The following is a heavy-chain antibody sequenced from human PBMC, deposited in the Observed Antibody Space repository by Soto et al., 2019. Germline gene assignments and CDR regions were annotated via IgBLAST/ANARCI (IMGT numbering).Heavy chain of an antibody. CDR1: GYSISSSNW. V-gene: IGHV4-28*01. D-gene: IGHD6-6*01. CDR3: ASRLYSSSGSYYYMDV. Sequence: SETLSLTCAVSGYSISSSNWWGWIRQPPGKGLEWIGYIYYSGSTYYNPSLKSRVTMSVDTSKNQLSLKLSSVTAVDTAVYYCASRLYSSSGSYYYMDVWGKGTTVTVSS. J-gene: IGHJ6*03. CDR2: IYYSGST.